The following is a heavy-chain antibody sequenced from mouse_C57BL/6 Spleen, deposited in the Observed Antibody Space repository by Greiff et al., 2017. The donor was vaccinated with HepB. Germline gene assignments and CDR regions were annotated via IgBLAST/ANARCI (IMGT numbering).Heavy chain of an antibody. CDR3: ATYYGSSYGAMDY. CDR2: ISYDGSN. CDR1: GYSITSGYY. J-gene: IGHJ4*01. D-gene: IGHD1-1*01. V-gene: IGHV3-6*01. Sequence: EVQLQQSGPGLVKPSQSLSLTCSVTGYSITSGYYWNWIRQFPGNKLEWMGYISYDGSNNYNPSLKNRISITRETSKNQFFLKLNSVTTEDTATYYWATYYGSSYGAMDYWGQGTSVTVSS.